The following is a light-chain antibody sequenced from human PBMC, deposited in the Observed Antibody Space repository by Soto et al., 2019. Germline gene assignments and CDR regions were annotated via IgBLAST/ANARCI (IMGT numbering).Light chain of an antibody. J-gene: IGLJ3*02. CDR2: EVN. Sequence: QSALTQPASVSGSPGQSITISCSGTTSDVGGYDVVSWYQQHPGKAPKLMIFEVNQRPSGVSDRSSGSKSGNTASLTISGLQAGDEADYYCCSFAGSSTFWVFGGGTKVTVL. V-gene: IGLV2-23*02. CDR3: CSFAGSSTFWV. CDR1: TSDVGGYDV.